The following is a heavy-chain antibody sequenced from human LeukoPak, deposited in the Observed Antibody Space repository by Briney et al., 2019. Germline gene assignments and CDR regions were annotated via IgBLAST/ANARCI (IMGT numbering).Heavy chain of an antibody. D-gene: IGHD6-19*01. CDR1: GFTFSTFSNYG. V-gene: IGHV3-23*01. CDR3: AKHGSGRYFDY. J-gene: IGHJ4*02. CDR2: ISDSGVKT. Sequence: AGGSLRLSCAASGFTFSTFSNYGMSWVRQAPGKGLGWVSAISDSGVKTYYADSMKGRFTISRDNSKNTLYLQMNSLRAEDTAVYYCAKHGSGRYFDYWGQGTLVTVSS.